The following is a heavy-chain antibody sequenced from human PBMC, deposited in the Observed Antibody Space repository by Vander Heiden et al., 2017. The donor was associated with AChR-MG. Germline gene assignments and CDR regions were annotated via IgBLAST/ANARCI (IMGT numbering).Heavy chain of an antibody. CDR2: ISGSGGRT. J-gene: IGHJ4*02. CDR1: GFTFSVSS. CDR3: ARDTAEDD. D-gene: IGHD5-18*01. Sequence: EVQLLESGGGLVQPGGSLRLSCAASGFTFSVSSMSCVRPAQGKGPQWGSTISGSGGRTYYADSVKGRFTISRDNSKNTLYLQMNSLRAEDTAVYYCARDTAEDDWGQGALVTVSS. V-gene: IGHV3-23*01.